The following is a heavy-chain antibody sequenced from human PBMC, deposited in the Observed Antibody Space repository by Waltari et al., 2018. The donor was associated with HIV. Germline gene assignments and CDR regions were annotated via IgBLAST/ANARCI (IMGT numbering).Heavy chain of an antibody. D-gene: IGHD6-19*01. CDR2: IRSKTYGGTT. V-gene: IGHV3-49*03. J-gene: IGHJ4*02. CDR3: TREGAGTNY. Sequence: EVQLVESGGGLVQPGRSLRLSCITSGFSFGDYAVSWFRQTPGKGLEWVSFIRSKTYGGTTEYAASVKGRFTISRDDSKSLAYLQMNSLKTEDTAVYYCTREGAGTNYWGQGTLVTVSS. CDR1: GFSFGDYA.